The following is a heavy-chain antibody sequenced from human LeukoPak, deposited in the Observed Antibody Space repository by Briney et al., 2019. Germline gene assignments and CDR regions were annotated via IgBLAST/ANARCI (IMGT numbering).Heavy chain of an antibody. Sequence: GGSLRLSCAASGFTVSSNYMSWVRQAPGKGPEWVSVIYSGGSTYYADSVKGRFTISRDNSKNTLYLQMNSLRAEDTAVYYCAREATHGGMDVWGQGTTVTVSS. J-gene: IGHJ6*02. V-gene: IGHV3-53*01. CDR1: GFTVSSNY. CDR3: AREATHGGMDV. CDR2: IYSGGST.